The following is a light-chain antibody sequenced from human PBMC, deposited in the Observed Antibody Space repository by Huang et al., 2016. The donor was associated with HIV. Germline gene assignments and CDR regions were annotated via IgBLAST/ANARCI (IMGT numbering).Light chain of an antibody. V-gene: IGKV4-1*01. CDR2: WAS. CDR1: HSLLSTSNGQHY. J-gene: IGKJ3*01. CDR3: QQYYTTPRT. Sequence: IVMTPSPESLAVSLGERATINCKSSHSLLSTSNGQHYLAWYQQKLGRPPKLLIYWASTRAPGVPARFSGSGSGPDFSLTIANLQAEDVAVYFCQQYYTTPRTFGPGTKVEIK.